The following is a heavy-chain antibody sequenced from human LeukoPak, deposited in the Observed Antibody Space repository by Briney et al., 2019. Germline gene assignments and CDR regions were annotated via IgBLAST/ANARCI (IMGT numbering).Heavy chain of an antibody. Sequence: GASVKVSCKASGGTFISYLISWVRQAPGQGLEWMGGIIPIIGTADYTQKFQDRVTITADDSTTTAYMELRSLRSDDTAMYYCARDVVGSYGTKALDDWGQGTLVIVSA. J-gene: IGHJ4*02. CDR1: GGTFISYL. CDR2: IIPIIGTA. V-gene: IGHV1-69*13. CDR3: ARDVVGSYGTKALDD. D-gene: IGHD2-21*01.